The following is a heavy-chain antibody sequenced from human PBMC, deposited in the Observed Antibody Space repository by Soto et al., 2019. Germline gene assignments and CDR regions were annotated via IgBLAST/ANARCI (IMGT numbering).Heavy chain of an antibody. J-gene: IGHJ3*02. CDR3: SRDQVPGLDACDI. CDR1: GFTFSSYS. Sequence: EVQLVESGGGLVKPGGSLRLSCAASGFTFSSYSMTWVRQAPGKGLEWVSSISRSAGNTYYADSVKGRFTISRDNAKNSMYLQMNRLRAEDTALYYCSRDQVPGLDACDIWCQGTMVTVSS. V-gene: IGHV3-21*01. CDR2: ISRSAGNT.